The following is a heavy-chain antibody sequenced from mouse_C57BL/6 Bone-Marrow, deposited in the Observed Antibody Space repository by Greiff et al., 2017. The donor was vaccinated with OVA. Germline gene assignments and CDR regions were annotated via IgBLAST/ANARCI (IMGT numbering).Heavy chain of an antibody. V-gene: IGHV6-6*01. CDR1: GFTFSDAW. CDR2: IRNKANNHST. CDR3: TLYSTVVEGFDY. J-gene: IGHJ2*01. Sequence: EVQGVESGGGLVQPGGSMKLSCAASGFTFSDAWMDWVRQSPEKGLEWVAEIRNKANNHSTYYAESVKGRFTISRDDSKSSVYLQMNSLRAEDTGIYYCTLYSTVVEGFDYWGQGTTLTVSS. D-gene: IGHD1-1*01.